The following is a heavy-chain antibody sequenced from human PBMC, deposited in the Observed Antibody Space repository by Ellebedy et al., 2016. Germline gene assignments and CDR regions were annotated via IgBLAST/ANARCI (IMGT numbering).Heavy chain of an antibody. CDR3: ARGRSYYDFWSGYSSYGVRDYYYYMDV. Sequence: SETLSLXXAVSGGSISSSNWWSWVRQPPGKGLEWIGEINHGGSTNYNPSLKSRVTISVDTSKNQFSLKLSSVTAADTAVYYCARGRSYYDFWSGYSSYGVRDYYYYMDVWGKGTTVTVSS. D-gene: IGHD3-3*01. CDR2: INHGGST. V-gene: IGHV4-4*02. CDR1: GGSISSSNW. J-gene: IGHJ6*03.